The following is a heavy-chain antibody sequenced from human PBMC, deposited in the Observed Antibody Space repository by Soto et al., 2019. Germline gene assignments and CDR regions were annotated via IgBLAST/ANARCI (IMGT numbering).Heavy chain of an antibody. D-gene: IGHD3-22*01. CDR2: IRSKANSYAT. CDR1: GFAFSGSA. CDR3: TRVVDYYDSSGRDY. Sequence: GSLRLSCAASGFAFSGSAMHWVRQASGKGLEWVGRIRSKANSYATVYAASVKGRFTISRDDSKNTAYLQMNSLKTEDTAVYYCTRVVDYYDSSGRDYWGQGTLVTVSS. J-gene: IGHJ4*02. V-gene: IGHV3-73*01.